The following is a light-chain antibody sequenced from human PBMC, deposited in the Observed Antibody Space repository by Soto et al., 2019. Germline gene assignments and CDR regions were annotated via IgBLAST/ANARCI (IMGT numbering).Light chain of an antibody. CDR1: QSVSSSY. Sequence: ESVLTQSPDTLSLSPGERATLSCRASQSVSSSYLAWYQQKPGQAPRLLIYGASSRATGIPDRFSGSGSGTGFTLTISSLEPEDFALYYCQQYASSPWTFGQGTKVEI. J-gene: IGKJ1*01. CDR3: QQYASSPWT. CDR2: GAS. V-gene: IGKV3-20*01.